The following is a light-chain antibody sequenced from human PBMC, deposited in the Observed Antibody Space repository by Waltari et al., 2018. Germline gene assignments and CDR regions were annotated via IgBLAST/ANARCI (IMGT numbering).Light chain of an antibody. Sequence: EIVMTQSPDSLAVSLGDRATINCKCSQSLLYSSSNENYLAWYQHKPGQPPKLLIYWASTRKTGVPDRFSGSGSGTDFILTISSLQAEDVAVYYCQQYYTTPLTFGGGTKVVI. V-gene: IGKV4-1*01. CDR2: WAS. CDR1: QSLLYSSSNENY. J-gene: IGKJ4*01. CDR3: QQYYTTPLT.